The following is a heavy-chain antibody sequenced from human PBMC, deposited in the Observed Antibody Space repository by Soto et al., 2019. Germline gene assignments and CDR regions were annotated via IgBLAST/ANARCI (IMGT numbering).Heavy chain of an antibody. CDR2: IYATGTT. Sequence: PSETLYVTSAVSGAPISGFYWSWIRKSAGKGLEWIGRIYATGTTDYNPSLKSRVMMSVDTSKKQFSLKLRSVTAADTAVYYCVRDGTKTLRDWFDPWGQGISVTVSS. D-gene: IGHD1-1*01. V-gene: IGHV4-4*07. CDR3: VRDGTKTLRDWFDP. J-gene: IGHJ5*02. CDR1: GAPISGFY.